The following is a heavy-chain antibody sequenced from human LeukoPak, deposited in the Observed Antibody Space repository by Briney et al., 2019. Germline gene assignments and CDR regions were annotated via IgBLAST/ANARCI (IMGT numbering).Heavy chain of an antibody. J-gene: IGHJ4*02. CDR3: VRHNYGYDY. CDR2: ILNDGGST. CDR1: GFTFNTYW. D-gene: IGHD5-18*01. Sequence: PGGSLRLSCAASGFTFNTYWMHWVRQAPGEGPVWVAHILNDGGSTRYADSVKGRFIISRDNAKNTLSLQMNSLRAEDTAVYYCVRHNYGYDYWGQGTPVTVSS. V-gene: IGHV3-74*01.